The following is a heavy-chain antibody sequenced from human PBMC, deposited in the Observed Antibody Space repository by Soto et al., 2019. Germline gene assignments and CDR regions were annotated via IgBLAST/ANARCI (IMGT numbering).Heavy chain of an antibody. V-gene: IGHV3-33*01. CDR3: ARAAAGNSPFDY. CDR2: IWYDGSNK. Sequence: QVPLVESGGGVVQPGRSLRLSCAASGFTFSTYGMHWVRQAPGKGLEWVTVIWYDGSNKYYADSVKGRFTISRDNSKNTLYLQMNSLRAEDTAVYYCARAAAGNSPFDYWGQGTLVTVSS. CDR1: GFTFSTYG. J-gene: IGHJ4*02. D-gene: IGHD6-13*01.